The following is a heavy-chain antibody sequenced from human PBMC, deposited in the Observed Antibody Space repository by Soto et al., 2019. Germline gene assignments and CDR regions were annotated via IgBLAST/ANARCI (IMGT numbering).Heavy chain of an antibody. CDR3: AKVLGGDTTGYYVDY. CDR2: ISGSGGST. D-gene: IGHD1-26*01. J-gene: IGHJ4*02. CDR1: GFTFSSYA. V-gene: IGHV3-23*01. Sequence: EVQLLESGGGLVQPGGSLRLSCAASGFTFSSYAMSWVRQAPGKGLEWVSAISGSGGSTYYADSVKCRFTISRDNSKNPLYLQMNSLRAEDTAVYYCAKVLGGDTTGYYVDYWGQGTLVTVST.